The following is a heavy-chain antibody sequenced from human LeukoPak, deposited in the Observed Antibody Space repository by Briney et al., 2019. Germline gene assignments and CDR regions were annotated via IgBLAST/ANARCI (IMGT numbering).Heavy chain of an antibody. J-gene: IGHJ4*02. CDR2: SSSSSSYI. V-gene: IGHV3-21*01. CDR3: ARDANIAVAGTVSFDY. CDR1: GWTFSSYI. D-gene: IGHD6-19*01. Sequence: PGGCLRLSCLGSGWTFSSYIMNWLGQPPGKGLDGVASSSSSSSYIYYADSVKGRFTISRDNAKNSLYLQMNSLRAEDTAVYYCARDANIAVAGTVSFDYWGQGNLVTVSS.